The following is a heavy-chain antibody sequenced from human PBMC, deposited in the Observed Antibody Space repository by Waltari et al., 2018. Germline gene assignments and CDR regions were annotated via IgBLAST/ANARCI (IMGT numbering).Heavy chain of an antibody. Sequence: EVQLVESGGGLVQPGGSLRLSCAASGFTFSSYWMHWVRQAPGKGLVWVSRINSDGGSTSYADSVKGRFTISRDNAKNTLYLQMNSLRAEDTAVYYCARGGCSGGSCWGVFYYYYGMDVWGQGTTVTVSS. CDR3: ARGGCSGGSCWGVFYYYYGMDV. CDR2: INSDGGST. J-gene: IGHJ6*02. D-gene: IGHD2-15*01. V-gene: IGHV3-74*01. CDR1: GFTFSSYW.